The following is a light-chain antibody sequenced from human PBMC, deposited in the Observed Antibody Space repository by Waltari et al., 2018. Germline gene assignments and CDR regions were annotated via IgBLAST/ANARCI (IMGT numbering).Light chain of an antibody. V-gene: IGLV2-8*01. CDR3: SSYTGIRSVI. Sequence: QSALTQPPSASGSPGQSVTISCSGSSRDVGSYIHVSWYQQHPGKAPRLIIYEVNKRPSGCPDRFSGSKSGNTASLTVSGLQSEDDAVYFCSSYTGIRSVIFGGGTHLSVL. J-gene: IGLJ2*01. CDR2: EVN. CDR1: SRDVGSYIH.